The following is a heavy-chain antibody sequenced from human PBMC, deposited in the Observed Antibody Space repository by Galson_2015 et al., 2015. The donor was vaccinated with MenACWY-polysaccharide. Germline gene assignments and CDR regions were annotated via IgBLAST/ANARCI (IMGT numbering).Heavy chain of an antibody. CDR1: GFTFSSYG. CDR3: AKRGARNSGPFDL. CDR2: ITYDGSDQ. D-gene: IGHD6-19*01. J-gene: IGHJ4*02. Sequence: LRLSCAASGFTFSSYGMHWVRQAPGKGLAWVTYITYDGSDQNYARSVKGRFTISRDNSKSMLYLQMDSLRAEDTAVYHCAKRGARNSGPFDLWGQGALVTVSS. V-gene: IGHV3-30*18.